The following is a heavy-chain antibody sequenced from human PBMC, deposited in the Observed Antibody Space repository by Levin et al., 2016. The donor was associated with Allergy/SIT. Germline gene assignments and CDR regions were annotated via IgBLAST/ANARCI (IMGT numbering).Heavy chain of an antibody. V-gene: IGHV3-72*01. CDR1: GFTFSGHY. D-gene: IGHD6-13*01. J-gene: IGHJ4*02. CDR2: IRNRANSYTT. Sequence: GESLKISCAASGFTFSGHYMDWVRQAPGKGLEWVGRIRNRANSYTTQYAASVKGRFTVSRDDSKDSLYLQMSSLKTEDTAVYYCARVGLAPPGKKLVDYCGQGTLVTVSS. CDR3: ARVGLAPPGKKLVDY.